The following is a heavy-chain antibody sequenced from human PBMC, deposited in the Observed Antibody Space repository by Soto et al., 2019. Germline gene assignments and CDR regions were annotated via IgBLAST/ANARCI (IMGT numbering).Heavy chain of an antibody. CDR3: AREWDSGGYYVDY. V-gene: IGHV4-34*01. Sequence: SETLSLTCAVYGGSFSGYYWSWIRQPPGKGLEWIGEINHSGSTNYNPSLKSRVTISVDTSKNQFSLKLSSVTAADTAVYYCAREWDSGGYYVDYWGQGTLVTVSS. CDR2: INHSGST. CDR1: GGSFSGYY. D-gene: IGHD3-22*01. J-gene: IGHJ4*02.